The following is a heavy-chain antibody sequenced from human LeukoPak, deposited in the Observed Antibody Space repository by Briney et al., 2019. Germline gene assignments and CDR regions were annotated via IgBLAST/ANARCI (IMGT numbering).Heavy chain of an antibody. CDR1: GFTFDDYA. Sequence: GGSLRLSCAASGFTFDDYAMHWVRQAPGKGLGWVSGISWNSGSIGYADPVKGRFTISRDNAKKSLYLQMNSLRAEDTALYYCAKRHSSGWLFDYWGQGTLVTVSS. V-gene: IGHV3-9*01. CDR2: ISWNSGSI. J-gene: IGHJ4*02. D-gene: IGHD6-19*01. CDR3: AKRHSSGWLFDY.